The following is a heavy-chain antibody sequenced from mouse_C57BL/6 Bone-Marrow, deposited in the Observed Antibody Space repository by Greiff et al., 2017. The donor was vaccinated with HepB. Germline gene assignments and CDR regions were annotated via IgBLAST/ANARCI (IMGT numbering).Heavy chain of an antibody. CDR2: ISNGGGST. CDR3: ARHEGFYYGSSSYAMDY. V-gene: IGHV5-12*01. D-gene: IGHD1-1*01. CDR1: GFTFSDYY. Sequence: EVMLVESGGGLVQPGGSLKLSCAASGFTFSDYYMYWVRQTPEKRLEWVAYISNGGGSTYYPDTVKGRFTISRDNATNTLYMQMSRLKSEDTAMYYCARHEGFYYGSSSYAMDYWGQGTSVTVSS. J-gene: IGHJ4*01.